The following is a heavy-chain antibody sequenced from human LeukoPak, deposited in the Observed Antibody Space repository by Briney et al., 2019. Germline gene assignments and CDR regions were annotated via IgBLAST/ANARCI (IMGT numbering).Heavy chain of an antibody. V-gene: IGHV4-59*01. CDR1: GGSISSYY. Sequence: SETLSLTCTVSGGSISSYYWSWIRQPPGKGLEWIGYIYYSGSTNYNPSLKSRVTMSVDTSKNQFSLKLSSVTAADTAVYYCATTRIDNYMDVWGKGTTVTVSS. CDR2: IYYSGST. CDR3: ATTRIDNYMDV. J-gene: IGHJ6*03. D-gene: IGHD3-22*01.